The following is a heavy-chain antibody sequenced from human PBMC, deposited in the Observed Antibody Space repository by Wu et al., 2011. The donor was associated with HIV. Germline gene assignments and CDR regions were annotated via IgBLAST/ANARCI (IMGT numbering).Heavy chain of an antibody. V-gene: IGHV1-18*01. J-gene: IGHJ4*02. CDR3: ARDRPYCSSTSCSGV. D-gene: IGHD2-2*01. CDR2: ISAYTGDT. CDR1: GYTFTSYG. Sequence: QVQLVQSGTEVKKPGASVKVSCKASGYTFTSYGINWVRQAPGQGLEWMGWISAYTGDTSYAQKLQGRLTMTTDTSTSTAYMELRSLRSDDTAVYYCARDRPYCSSTSCSGVWGQGTLVTVS.